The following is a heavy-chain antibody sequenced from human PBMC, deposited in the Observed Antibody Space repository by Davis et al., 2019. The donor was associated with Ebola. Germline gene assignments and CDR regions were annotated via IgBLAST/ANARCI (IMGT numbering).Heavy chain of an antibody. Sequence: SETLSLTCTVSGGSISSSSYYWGWIRQPPGKGLEWIGSIYYSGSTYYNPSLKSRVTISVDTSTNQFSLKLSSVTAADTAVYYCARPPDDYYGMDVWGKGTTVTVSS. CDR2: IYYSGST. V-gene: IGHV4-39*01. CDR1: GGSISSSSYY. CDR3: ARPPDDYYGMDV. J-gene: IGHJ6*04.